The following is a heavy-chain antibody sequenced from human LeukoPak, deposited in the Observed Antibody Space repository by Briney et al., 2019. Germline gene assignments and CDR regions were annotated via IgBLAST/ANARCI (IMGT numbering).Heavy chain of an antibody. CDR2: IRYDGSNK. CDR3: AKGTIVVVPAAMLPFDY. CDR1: GFTFSSYG. J-gene: IGHJ4*02. V-gene: IGHV3-30*02. D-gene: IGHD2-2*01. Sequence: GGSLRLSCAASGFTFSSYGMHWVRQAPGKGLEWVACIRYDGSNKYYADSVKGRFTISRDNSKNTLYLQMNSLRAEDTAVYYCAKGTIVVVPAAMLPFDYWGQGTLVTVSS.